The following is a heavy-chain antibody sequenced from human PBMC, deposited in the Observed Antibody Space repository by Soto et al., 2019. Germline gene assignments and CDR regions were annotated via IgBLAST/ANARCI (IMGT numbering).Heavy chain of an antibody. D-gene: IGHD6-13*01. J-gene: IGHJ4*02. CDR1: GFTFSSYA. CDR2: ISYDGSNK. CDR3: ARARTSLNIAAAATADY. V-gene: IGHV3-30-3*01. Sequence: GGSLRLSCAASGFTFSSYAMHWVRQAPGKGLEWVAVISYDGSNKYYADSVKGRFTISRDNSKNTLYLQMNSLRAEDTAVYYCARARTSLNIAAAATADYWGQGTLVTVSS.